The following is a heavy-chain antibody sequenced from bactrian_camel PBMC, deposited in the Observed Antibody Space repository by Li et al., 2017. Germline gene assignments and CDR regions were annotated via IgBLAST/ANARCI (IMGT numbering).Heavy chain of an antibody. J-gene: IGHJ4*01. V-gene: IGHV3S1*01. CDR1: GFTFSSYW. Sequence: HVQLVESGGGSVQPGGSLRLSCEASGFTFSSYWMWWVRQAPGKGPEWVSDINISGSNPRYADAVKGRFTISRDNAKSTVYLQLNSLETEDTGMYYCAKTVGGMGQGTQVTVS. CDR2: INISGSNP. D-gene: IGHD2*01.